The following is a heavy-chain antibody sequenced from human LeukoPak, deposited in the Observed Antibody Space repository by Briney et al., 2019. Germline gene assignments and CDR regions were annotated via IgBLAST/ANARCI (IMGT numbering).Heavy chain of an antibody. Sequence: PGGSLRLSCVASGFTFSSYDMRWARQAPGKGMEWGSAISGSGGSTYYADSVKGRFTISRDDSKNMLYLEMNSLRVEDTAVYYCAKDLEDSSDFYWDYWGQGTLVTVSS. CDR3: AKDLEDSSDFYWDY. V-gene: IGHV3-23*01. CDR1: GFTFSSYD. J-gene: IGHJ4*02. D-gene: IGHD3-22*01. CDR2: ISGSGGST.